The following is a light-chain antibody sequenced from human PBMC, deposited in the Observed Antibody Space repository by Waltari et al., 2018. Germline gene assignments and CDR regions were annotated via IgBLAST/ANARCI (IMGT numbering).Light chain of an antibody. V-gene: IGKV3-20*01. J-gene: IGKJ2*01. CDR3: LHYGRSKT. CDR1: QSVASSY. CDR2: GVS. Sequence: DIMLTQSPGTLSLSPGERATLSCRTSQSVASSYLSWYQQKPGQAPRLLIYGVSNRASGIPDRFSGSGSGTDFSLTTNRLEPEDFAVYYCLHYGRSKTFGQGTRLEIK.